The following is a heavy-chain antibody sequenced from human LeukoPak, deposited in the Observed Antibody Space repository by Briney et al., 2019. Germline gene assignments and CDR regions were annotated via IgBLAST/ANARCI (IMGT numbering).Heavy chain of an antibody. Sequence: ASVKVSCKASGYTFTSYYMHWVRQAPGQGLEWMGIINPSGGSTSYAQKFQGRVTMTRDTSTSTVYMELSSLRSEDTAVYYCARELLDCGGDCYGPDYWGQGTLVTVS. D-gene: IGHD2-21*02. CDR3: ARELLDCGGDCYGPDY. J-gene: IGHJ4*02. V-gene: IGHV1-46*01. CDR2: INPSGGST. CDR1: GYTFTSYY.